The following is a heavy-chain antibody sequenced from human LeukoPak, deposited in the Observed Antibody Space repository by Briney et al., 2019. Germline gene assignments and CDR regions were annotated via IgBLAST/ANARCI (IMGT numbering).Heavy chain of an antibody. CDR1: GYTFTSYG. CDR2: ISAYNGNT. Sequence: ASVKVSCKASGYTFTSYGISWVRQAPGQGLEWMGWISAYNGNTNYAQKLQGRVTMTTDTSTSTAYMELRSLRSDDTAVYYCARAGYSYGTEDAFDIWGQGTMVTVSS. CDR3: ARAGYSYGTEDAFDI. J-gene: IGHJ3*02. D-gene: IGHD5-18*01. V-gene: IGHV1-18*01.